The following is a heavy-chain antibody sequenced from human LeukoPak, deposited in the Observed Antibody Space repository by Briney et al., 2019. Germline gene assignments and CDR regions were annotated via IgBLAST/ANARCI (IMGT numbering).Heavy chain of an antibody. CDR2: IWYDGSEK. D-gene: IGHD4-11*01. V-gene: IGHV3-33*01. Sequence: GGSLRLSCAASGFTFSYNAMHWVRQAPGEGLEWVAVIWYDGSEKYYADSVKGRFTISRDNPKNTLFLQMNSLRAEDTAVYYCARDYGTTTTTKRWGCFDYWGQGALVTVSS. J-gene: IGHJ4*02. CDR1: GFTFSYNA. CDR3: ARDYGTTTTTKRWGCFDY.